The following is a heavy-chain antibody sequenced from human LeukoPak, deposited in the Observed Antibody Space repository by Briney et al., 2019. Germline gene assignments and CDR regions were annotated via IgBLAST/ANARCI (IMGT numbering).Heavy chain of an antibody. V-gene: IGHV4-59*01. D-gene: IGHD5-12*01. Sequence: SETLSLTCTVPGGSLTNYYWTWLRQPPGKGLEWIGYIDYSGRANYSPSLKSRVTISLDTSNNQFSLKFNSVTAADTAVYYCARALATMFFDYWGQGTLVTVST. CDR1: GGSLTNYY. CDR3: ARALATMFFDY. J-gene: IGHJ4*02. CDR2: IDYSGRA.